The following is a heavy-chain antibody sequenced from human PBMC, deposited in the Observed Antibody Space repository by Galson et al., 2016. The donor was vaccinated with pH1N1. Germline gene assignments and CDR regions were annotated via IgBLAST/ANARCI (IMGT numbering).Heavy chain of an antibody. CDR3: ARLWLGEYIDN. CDR1: GGSISNTNCY. Sequence: SETLSLTCTVSGGSISNTNCYWGRIRQPPGKGLEWVGSVYYSGTTYYNPSLNSRVTISADTSKNQFYLRLSSVTAADTAIYYCARLWLGEYIDNWGQGTLVTVSS. CDR2: VYYSGTT. D-gene: IGHD3-10*01. J-gene: IGHJ4*02. V-gene: IGHV4-39*01.